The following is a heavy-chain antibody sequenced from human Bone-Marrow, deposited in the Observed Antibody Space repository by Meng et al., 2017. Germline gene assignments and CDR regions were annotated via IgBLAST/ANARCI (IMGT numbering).Heavy chain of an antibody. CDR3: ARDYGGDSGGY. CDR1: GFTFSYYS. J-gene: IGHJ4*02. Sequence: GESLKTSCAASGFTFSYYSMNWVRQAPGKGLEWVSSISSSSSYIYYADSVKGRFTISRDNAKNSVYLHMNSLGVEDTALYYCARDYGGDSGGYWGQGTLVTVSS. V-gene: IGHV3-21*01. D-gene: IGHD4-23*01. CDR2: ISSSSSYI.